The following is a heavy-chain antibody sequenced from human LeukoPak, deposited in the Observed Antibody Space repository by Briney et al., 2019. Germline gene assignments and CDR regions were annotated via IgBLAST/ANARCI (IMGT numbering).Heavy chain of an antibody. J-gene: IGHJ4*02. CDR1: GYTFTSYD. Sequence: GASVKVSCKASGYTFTSYDINWVRQATGQGLEWMGWMNPNSGNTGYAQKVQGRVTMTRNTSISTAYMELSSLRSEDTAVYYCARGLRRGYSSGWSPAAYWGQGTLVTVSS. CDR3: ARGLRRGYSSGWSPAAY. V-gene: IGHV1-8*01. D-gene: IGHD6-19*01. CDR2: MNPNSGNT.